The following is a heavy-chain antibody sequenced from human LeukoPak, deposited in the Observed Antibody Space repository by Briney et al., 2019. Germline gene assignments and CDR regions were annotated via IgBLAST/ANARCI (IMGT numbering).Heavy chain of an antibody. CDR3: ARGALGHCSSTSCFATQFGA. CDR1: GFTFSSYA. V-gene: IGHV3-64*01. D-gene: IGHD2-2*01. CDR2: ISSNGGST. J-gene: IGHJ5*02. Sequence: PGGSLRLSCAASGFTFSSYAMHWVRQAPGKGLEYVSAISSNGGSTYYANSVKGRFTISRDNSKNTLYLQMGSLRAEDMAVYYCARGALGHCSSTSCFATQFGAWGQGTLVTVSS.